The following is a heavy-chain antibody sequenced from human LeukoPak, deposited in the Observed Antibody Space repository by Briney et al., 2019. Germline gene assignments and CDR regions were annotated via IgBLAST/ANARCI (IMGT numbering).Heavy chain of an antibody. CDR2: ISAYNGNT. D-gene: IGHD3-22*01. Sequence: ASVKVSCKASGYTFTSYGISWVRQAPGQGLEWMGWISAYNGNTNYAQKLQGRVTMTTDTSTSTAYMELRSLRSDDTAVYYSARDPNSSGYYLWGAFDIWGQGTMVTVSS. CDR3: ARDPNSSGYYLWGAFDI. V-gene: IGHV1-18*01. CDR1: GYTFTSYG. J-gene: IGHJ3*02.